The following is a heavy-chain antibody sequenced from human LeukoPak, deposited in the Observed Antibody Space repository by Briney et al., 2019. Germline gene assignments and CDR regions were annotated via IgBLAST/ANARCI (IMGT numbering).Heavy chain of an antibody. CDR3: AKDWAGHYDFWSGRPSGDY. CDR2: IWYDGSNK. V-gene: IGHV3-33*06. CDR1: GFTFSSYG. D-gene: IGHD3-3*01. Sequence: GGSLRLSCAASGFTFSSYGMHWVRQAPGKGLEWVAVIWYDGSNKYYADSVKGRFTISRDNSKNTLYLQMNSLRAEDTAVYYCAKDWAGHYDFWSGRPSGDYWGQGTLVTVSS. J-gene: IGHJ4*02.